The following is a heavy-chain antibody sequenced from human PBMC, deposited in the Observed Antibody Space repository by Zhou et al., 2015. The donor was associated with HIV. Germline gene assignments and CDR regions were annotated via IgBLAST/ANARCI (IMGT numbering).Heavy chain of an antibody. J-gene: IGHJ4*02. D-gene: IGHD3-16*01. Sequence: QVQLVQSGAEVKKPGSSVKVSCKASGGTFSSYTISWVRQAPGQGLEWMGRIIPILGIANYAQKFQGRVTITADKSTSTAYMELSSLRSEDTAVYYCARDGLRFAEKDPLFDYWGQGTLVTVSS. CDR3: ARDGLRFAEKDPLFDY. CDR1: GGTFSSYT. CDR2: IIPILGIA. V-gene: IGHV1-69*08.